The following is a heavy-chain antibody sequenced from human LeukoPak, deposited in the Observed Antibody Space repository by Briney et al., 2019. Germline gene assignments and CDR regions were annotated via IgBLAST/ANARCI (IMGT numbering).Heavy chain of an antibody. Sequence: SETLSLTCAVYGGSFSGYCWCWIRNPPGQGLDLNWEINLSGSTNSNPTPTRRVTITVYTSTNQFPLKLSPVTVAATAASFCARLRAFGLFDYGPQRTLDTVPT. CDR2: INLSGST. CDR3: ARLRAFGLFDY. J-gene: IGHJ4*02. CDR1: GGSFSGYC. V-gene: IGHV4-34*01. D-gene: IGHD3-10*01.